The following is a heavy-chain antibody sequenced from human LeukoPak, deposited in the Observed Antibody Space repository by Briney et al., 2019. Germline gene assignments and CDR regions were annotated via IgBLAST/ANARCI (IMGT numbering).Heavy chain of an antibody. CDR1: GLTFSSYG. Sequence: GGSLRLSCAASGLTFSSYGMHWVRQAPGKGLEWVAFIRYDGSNKYYADSVKGRFTISRDNSKNTLYLQMNSLRAEDTAVYYCARGNYGSGSYSEVLGDYWGQGTLVTVSS. D-gene: IGHD3-10*01. J-gene: IGHJ4*02. CDR3: ARGNYGSGSYSEVLGDY. CDR2: IRYDGSNK. V-gene: IGHV3-30*02.